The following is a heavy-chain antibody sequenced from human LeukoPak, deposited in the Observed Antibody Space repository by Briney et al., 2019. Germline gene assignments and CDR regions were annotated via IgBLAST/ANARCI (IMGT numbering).Heavy chain of an antibody. J-gene: IGHJ4*02. CDR3: ARGGWLVRDRRKYYFDY. D-gene: IGHD6-19*01. CDR2: ISAYNGNT. Sequence: ASVKVSCKASGYTCTSYGISWVRQAPGQGLEWMGWISAYNGNTNYAQKLQGRVTMTTDTSTSTAYMELRSLRSDDTAVYYCARGGWLVRDRRKYYFDYWGQGTLVTVSS. CDR1: GYTCTSYG. V-gene: IGHV1-18*01.